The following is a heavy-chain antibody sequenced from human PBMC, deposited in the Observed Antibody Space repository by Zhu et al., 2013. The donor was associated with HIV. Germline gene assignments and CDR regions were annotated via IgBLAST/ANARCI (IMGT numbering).Heavy chain of an antibody. CDR2: MNPNSGGT. CDR1: GYTFTSYD. V-gene: IGHV1-2*04. J-gene: IGHJ4*02. D-gene: IGHD5-18*01. CDR3: ARAGYSYGYRVLYYFDY. Sequence: QVQLVQSGAEVKKPGASVKVSCKASGYTFTSYDINWVRQATGQGLEWMGWMNPNSGGTNYAQKFQGWVTMTRDTSISTAYMELSRLRSDDTAVYYCARAGYSYGYRVLYYFDYWGQGTLVTVSS.